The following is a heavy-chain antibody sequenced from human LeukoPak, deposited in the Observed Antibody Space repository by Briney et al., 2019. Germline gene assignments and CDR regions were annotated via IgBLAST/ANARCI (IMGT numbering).Heavy chain of an antibody. V-gene: IGHV1-2*02. CDR3: AAMGSRMKQRIHP. CDR2: IYPDSGET. CDR1: GYPFTGYH. D-gene: IGHD2-15*01. Sequence: ASVKVSCKASGYPFTGYHVQWVRQAPGQGLEWRGRIYPDSGETIYAQKFQGRGTMTRATSISTAYMELSRLTSDHTAVYYCAAMGSRMKQRIHPGGQGTPVTASS. J-gene: IGHJ5*02.